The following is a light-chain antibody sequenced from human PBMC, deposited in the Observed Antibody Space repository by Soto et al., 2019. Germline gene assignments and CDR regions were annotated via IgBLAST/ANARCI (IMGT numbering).Light chain of an antibody. CDR2: DAS. V-gene: IGKV1-33*01. CDR3: QQYDNLPLT. CDR1: QDIRNY. J-gene: IGKJ3*01. Sequence: DIQMTQSPSSLSASVGDRVTITCQASQDIRNYLSWYQHKPGKAPDLLIYDASNLKTGVPSRFSGSGSGTYFTLTINSLQAEDIATYFCQQYDNLPLTFGPGTKLDLK.